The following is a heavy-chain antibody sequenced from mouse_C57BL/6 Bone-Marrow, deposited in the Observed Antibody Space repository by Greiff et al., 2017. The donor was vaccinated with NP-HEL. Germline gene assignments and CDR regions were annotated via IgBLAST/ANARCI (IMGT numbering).Heavy chain of an antibody. Sequence: VQQRPGQGLEWIGNIYPSDSATHYTQKFKGKPTLTVDTSSSTAYMQLSSLTSEDSAVYYCARGGYYGSSPDYWGQGTTLTVSS. J-gene: IGHJ2*01. CDR3: ARGGYYGSSPDY. CDR2: IYPSDSAT. D-gene: IGHD1-1*01. V-gene: IGHV1-61*01.